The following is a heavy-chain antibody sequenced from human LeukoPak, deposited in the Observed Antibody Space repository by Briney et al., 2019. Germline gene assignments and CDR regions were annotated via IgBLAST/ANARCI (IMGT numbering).Heavy chain of an antibody. D-gene: IGHD2-15*01. J-gene: IGHJ3*01. Sequence: GGSLRLSCAASGFTVSSNYMSWVRQAPGKGLEWVSVIYSGGSTYYADSVKGRFTISRDNSKNTLFLQMNSLRAEDTAVYYCARASKVEAFDVWGQGTMVTVSS. CDR3: ARASKVEAFDV. V-gene: IGHV3-66*01. CDR1: GFTVSSNY. CDR2: IYSGGST.